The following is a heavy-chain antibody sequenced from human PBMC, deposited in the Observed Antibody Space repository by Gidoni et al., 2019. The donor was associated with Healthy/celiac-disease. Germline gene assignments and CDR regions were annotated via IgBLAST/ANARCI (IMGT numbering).Heavy chain of an antibody. D-gene: IGHD4-4*01. CDR3: TTDLLDYSNYLFDY. CDR1: GFTFSNAW. V-gene: IGHV3-15*01. Sequence: EVQLVESGGGLVKPGGSLRLSCAASGFTFSNAWMSRVRQAPGKGLEWVGRIKSKTDGGTTDYAAPVKGRFTISRDDSKNTLYLQMNSLKTEDTAVYYCTTDLLDYSNYLFDYWGQGTLVTVSS. CDR2: IKSKTDGGTT. J-gene: IGHJ4*02.